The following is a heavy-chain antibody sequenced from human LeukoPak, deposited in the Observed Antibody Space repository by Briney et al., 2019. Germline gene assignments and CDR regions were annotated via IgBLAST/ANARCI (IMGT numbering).Heavy chain of an antibody. CDR3: ARVSVRGVKENWFDP. CDR2: INTNTGNP. Sequence: GASVKVSCKASGYIFTGYYIHWVRQAPGQGLEWMGWINTNTGNPTYAQGFTGRFVFSLDTSVSTAYLQISSLKAEDTAVYYCARVSVRGVKENWFDPWGQGTLVTVSS. J-gene: IGHJ5*02. V-gene: IGHV7-4-1*02. D-gene: IGHD3-10*01. CDR1: GYIFTGYY.